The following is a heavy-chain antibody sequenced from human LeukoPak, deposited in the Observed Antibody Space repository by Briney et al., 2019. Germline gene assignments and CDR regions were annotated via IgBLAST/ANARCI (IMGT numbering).Heavy chain of an antibody. D-gene: IGHD3-22*01. CDR1: GGSISSGDYY. CDR3: ARGYYYDSMGDAFDI. CDR2: IYYSGST. V-gene: IGHV4-30-4*01. Sequence: SQTLSLTCTVSGGSISSGDYYWSWIRQPPGKGLEWIGYIYYSGSTYYNPSLKSRVTISVDTSKNQFPLKLSSVTAADTAVYYCARGYYYDSMGDAFDIWNQGTMVTVSS. J-gene: IGHJ3*02.